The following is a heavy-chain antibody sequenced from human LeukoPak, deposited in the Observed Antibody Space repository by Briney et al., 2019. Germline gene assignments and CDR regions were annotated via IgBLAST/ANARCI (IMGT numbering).Heavy chain of an antibody. J-gene: IGHJ4*02. CDR2: IYYSGGT. CDR3: ARTAPPSYGDYAYFDY. D-gene: IGHD4-17*01. V-gene: IGHV4-39*01. Sequence: KTSETLSLTCTVSGGSISSSSYYWGWIRQPPGKGLEWIGSIYYSGGTYYNPSLKSRVTISVDTSKNQFSLKLSSVTAADTAVYYCARTAPPSYGDYAYFDYWGQGTLVTVSS. CDR1: GGSISSSSYY.